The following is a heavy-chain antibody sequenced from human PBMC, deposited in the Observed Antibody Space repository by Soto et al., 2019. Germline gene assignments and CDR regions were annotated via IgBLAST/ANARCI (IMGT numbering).Heavy chain of an antibody. CDR1: GGSFSGYY. J-gene: IGHJ5*02. D-gene: IGHD3-9*01. CDR3: ARGVSKNYDILTGLNWFDP. V-gene: IGHV4-34*01. CDR2: TNHSGST. Sequence: SETLSLTCAVYGGSFSGYYWSWIRQPPGKGLEWIGETNHSGSTNYNPSLKSRVTISVDTSKNQFSLKLSSVTAADTAVYYCARGVSKNYDILTGLNWFDPWGQGTLVTVSS.